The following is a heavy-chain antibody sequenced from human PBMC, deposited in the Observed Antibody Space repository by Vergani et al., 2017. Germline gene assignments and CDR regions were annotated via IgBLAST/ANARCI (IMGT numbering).Heavy chain of an antibody. CDR2: ISSSSSYI. V-gene: IGHV3-21*01. Sequence: EVQLVESGGGLVKPGGSLRLSCAASGFTFSSYSMNWVRQAPGKGLEWVSSISSSSSYIYYADSVKGRFTISRDNAKNSLYLQMNSLRAEDTAVYYCARESLAAMPSYYCDYGGQGSLVTVSA. D-gene: IGHD2-2*01. CDR3: ARESLAAMPSYYCDY. J-gene: IGHJ4*02. CDR1: GFTFSSYS.